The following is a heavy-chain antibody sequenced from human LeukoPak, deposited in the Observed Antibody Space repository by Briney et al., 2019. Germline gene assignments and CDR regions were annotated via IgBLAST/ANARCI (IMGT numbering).Heavy chain of an antibody. D-gene: IGHD3-22*01. CDR2: ISSSSSYI. CDR3: ARYYYDSSGYYYYGMDV. Sequence: GGSLRLSCAASGFTFSSYSMNWVRQAPGEGLEWVSSISSSSSYIYYADSVKGRFTISRDNAKNSLYLQMNSLRAEDTAVYYCARYYYDSSGYYYYGMDVWGQGTTVTVSS. CDR1: GFTFSSYS. V-gene: IGHV3-21*01. J-gene: IGHJ6*02.